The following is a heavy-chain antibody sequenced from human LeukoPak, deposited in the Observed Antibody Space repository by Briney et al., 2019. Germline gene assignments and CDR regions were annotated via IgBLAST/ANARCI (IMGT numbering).Heavy chain of an antibody. V-gene: IGHV4-39*01. D-gene: IGHD6-25*01. CDR2: IYYNGNT. CDR3: ATHAAPNRHDF. Sequence: SGTLSLTCSVSGGSLISGTYYWGWVRQSPEKGLEWIGTIYYNGNTFYTPSLRSRLTISLDMSKSQFSLKLSSVTAADTAVYYCATHAAPNRHDFWGQGILVTVSS. CDR1: GGSLISGTYY. J-gene: IGHJ4*02.